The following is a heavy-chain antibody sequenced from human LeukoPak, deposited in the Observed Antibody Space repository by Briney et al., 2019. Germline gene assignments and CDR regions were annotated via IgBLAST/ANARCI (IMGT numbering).Heavy chain of an antibody. V-gene: IGHV4-59*01. CDR2: IYNSGST. CDR3: ARGNYDSSGYYENQFDY. D-gene: IGHD3-22*01. Sequence: SQTLSLACTVSGGSISSYYWSWIRQPPGKGLEWIGYIYNSGSTNYNPSLKSRVTISVDTSKNQFALKLSSVTAADTAVYYCARGNYDSSGYYENQFDYWGQGTLVTVSS. J-gene: IGHJ4*02. CDR1: GGSISSYY.